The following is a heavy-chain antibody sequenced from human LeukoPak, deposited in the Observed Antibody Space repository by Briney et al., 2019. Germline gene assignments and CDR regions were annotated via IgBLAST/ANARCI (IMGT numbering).Heavy chain of an antibody. J-gene: IGHJ4*02. Sequence: ASVKVSCKASGYSLSSNGISWARQAPGQGLEWMGWISDYSGKTKYAQNFQGRVTTTTDTSTNTAYMELRSLRSDDTAVYYCAREGATDYYFDYWGQGTLVTVSS. V-gene: IGHV1-18*01. CDR1: GYSLSSNG. CDR2: ISDYSGKT. D-gene: IGHD4-11*01. CDR3: AREGATDYYFDY.